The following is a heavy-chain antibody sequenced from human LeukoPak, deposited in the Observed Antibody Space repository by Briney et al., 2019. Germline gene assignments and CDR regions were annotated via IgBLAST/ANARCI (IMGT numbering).Heavy chain of an antibody. V-gene: IGHV3-21*01. Sequence: PGGSLRLSCAASGFTFNTYTMNWVRQAPGKGLEWVSSISSGTSYIYYADSVKGRFTISRDNAKNSLYLQMNSLRAEDTAVYYCARDPTSSWETAFDIWGQGTMVTVSS. CDR3: ARDPTSSWETAFDI. D-gene: IGHD1-26*01. J-gene: IGHJ3*02. CDR2: ISSGTSYI. CDR1: GFTFNTYT.